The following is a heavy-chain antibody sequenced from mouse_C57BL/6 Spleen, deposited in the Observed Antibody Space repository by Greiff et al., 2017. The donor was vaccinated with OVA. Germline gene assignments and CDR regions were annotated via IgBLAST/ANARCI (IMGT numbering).Heavy chain of an antibody. V-gene: IGHV1-61*01. CDR2: IYPSDSET. D-gene: IGHD4-1*01. CDR3: ARGELGEGPY. Sequence: VQLQQPGAELVRPGSSVKLSCKASGYTFTSYWMDWVKQRPGQGLEWIGNIYPSDSETHYNQKFKDKATLTVDKSSSTAYMQLSSLTSEDSAVYYCARGELGEGPYWGQGTLVTVSA. J-gene: IGHJ3*01. CDR1: GYTFTSYW.